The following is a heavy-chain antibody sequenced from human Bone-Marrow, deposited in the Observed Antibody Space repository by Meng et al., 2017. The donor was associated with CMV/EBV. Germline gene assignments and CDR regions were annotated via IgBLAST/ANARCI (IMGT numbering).Heavy chain of an antibody. Sequence: SGFSFGSFAMHWVRQDPGKGLEWVASISFDANNKNYADSVKGRFTISRDNFKNMLFLQMSSLRPEDTAVYYCAKDRCSTTSCYTAFYWGQGNLVTVSS. CDR2: ISFDANNK. D-gene: IGHD2-2*02. CDR1: GFSFGSFA. CDR3: AKDRCSTTSCYTAFY. J-gene: IGHJ4*02. V-gene: IGHV3-30-3*01.